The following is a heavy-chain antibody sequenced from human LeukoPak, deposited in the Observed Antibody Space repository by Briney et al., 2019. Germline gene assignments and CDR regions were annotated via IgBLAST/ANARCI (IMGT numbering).Heavy chain of an antibody. CDR2: IYYSGST. CDR3: ARGAEYYDILTAYYYFDY. J-gene: IGHJ4*02. Sequence: PSETLSLTCTVSGYSISSGYYWGWIRQPPGKGLEWIGYIYYSGSTNYNPSLKSRVTISVDTSKNQFSLKLSSVTAADTAVYYCARGAEYYDILTAYYYFDYWGQGTLVTVSS. V-gene: IGHV4-61*01. CDR1: GYSISSGYY. D-gene: IGHD3-9*01.